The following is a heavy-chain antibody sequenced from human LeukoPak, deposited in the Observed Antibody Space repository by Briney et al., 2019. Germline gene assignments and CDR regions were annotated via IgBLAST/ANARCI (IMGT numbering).Heavy chain of an antibody. Sequence: PSETLSLTCAVYGGSFSGYYWSWIRQPPGRGLEWIGEINHSGSTNYNPSLKSRVTISVDTSKNQFSLKLSSATAADTAVYYCARGLSTPRYYYDSSGYYRTYYYYYMDVWGKGTTVTVSS. J-gene: IGHJ6*03. CDR2: INHSGST. D-gene: IGHD3-22*01. CDR3: ARGLSTPRYYYDSSGYYRTYYYYYMDV. CDR1: GGSFSGYY. V-gene: IGHV4-34*01.